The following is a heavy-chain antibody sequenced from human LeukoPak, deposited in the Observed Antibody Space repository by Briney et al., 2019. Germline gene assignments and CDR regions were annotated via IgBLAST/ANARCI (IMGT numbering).Heavy chain of an antibody. J-gene: IGHJ3*02. CDR2: MSGSGGST. Sequence: GGSLRLSCVASGFIVSNNYMSWVRQASGKGLEWVSSMSGSGGSTDYADSVKGRITISRDNSKNTLYLQMNTLRVEDTAVYYCAKDPVNWGQDSGTFDIWGQGTMVTVSS. CDR3: AKDPVNWGQDSGTFDI. CDR1: GFIVSNNY. D-gene: IGHD3-16*01. V-gene: IGHV3-23*01.